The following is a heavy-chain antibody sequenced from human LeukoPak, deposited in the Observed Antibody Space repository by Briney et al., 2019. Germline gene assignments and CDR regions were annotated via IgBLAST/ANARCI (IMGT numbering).Heavy chain of an antibody. CDR1: GGSISSYY. CDR2: IYYSGST. Sequence: SETLSLTCTVSGGSISSYYWSWIRQPPGKGLGWIGYIYYSGSTNYNPSLKSRVTISVDTSKNQFSLKLSSVTAADTAVYYCASLYDFWSGYQRRGSDFDYWGQGTLVTVSS. J-gene: IGHJ4*02. D-gene: IGHD3-3*01. V-gene: IGHV4-59*01. CDR3: ASLYDFWSGYQRRGSDFDY.